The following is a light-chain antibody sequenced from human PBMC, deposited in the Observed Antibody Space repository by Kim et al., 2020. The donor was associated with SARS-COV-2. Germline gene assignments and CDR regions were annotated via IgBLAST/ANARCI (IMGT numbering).Light chain of an antibody. V-gene: IGKV1-27*01. CDR1: QGIGKV. CDR3: QKYNGAPWT. J-gene: IGKJ1*01. Sequence: DIQMTQSPSSLSASVGDTVTITCRASQGIGKVLAWYQQKPWNAPKLLIFAASALQSGVPTRFSGSGSGTNFTLTISSLQPEDVATYYCQKYNGAPWTFGQGTKVDIK. CDR2: AAS.